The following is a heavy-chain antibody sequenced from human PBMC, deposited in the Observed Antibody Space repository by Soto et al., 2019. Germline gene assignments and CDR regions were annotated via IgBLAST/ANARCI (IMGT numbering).Heavy chain of an antibody. CDR1: GFTFSSYS. V-gene: IGHV3-48*02. D-gene: IGHD3-10*01. CDR2: ISSSSSTI. CDR3: ARDYVLYGSGSYRVFDY. J-gene: IGHJ4*02. Sequence: GGSLRLSCAASGFTFSSYSMNWVRQAPGKGLEWVSYISSSSSTIYYADSVKGRFTISRDNAKNSLYLQMNSLRDEDTAVYYCARDYVLYGSGSYRVFDYWGQGTLVTVSS.